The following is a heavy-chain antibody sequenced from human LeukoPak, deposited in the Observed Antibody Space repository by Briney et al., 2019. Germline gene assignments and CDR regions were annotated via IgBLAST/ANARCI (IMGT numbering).Heavy chain of an antibody. Sequence: PSESLPLTCTVSGGSISSYYWSWIRQPPGKGLEWIGYIYYSGSTNYNPSLKSRVTISVDTSKNQFSLKLSSVTAADTAVYYCARSQRRIPARPPWFDPWDRATVATVPS. V-gene: IGHV4-59*01. D-gene: IGHD6-6*01. CDR1: GGSISSYY. CDR3: ARSQRRIPARPPWFDP. J-gene: IGHJ5*02. CDR2: IYYSGST.